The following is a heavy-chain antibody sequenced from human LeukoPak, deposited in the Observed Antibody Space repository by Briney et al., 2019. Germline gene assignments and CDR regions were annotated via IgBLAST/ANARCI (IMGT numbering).Heavy chain of an antibody. Sequence: PGRSLRLSCAASGFTFSKYAMHRVRQAPGKGLEWVAVTSYDGSDKYYPDSVKGRFTISRDNSKDSLYLQMNSLRAEDTAVYYCSRGLEYSSSWYSYYYYYGLDVWGKGTTVTVSS. D-gene: IGHD6-13*01. J-gene: IGHJ6*04. CDR3: SRGLEYSSSWYSYYYYYGLDV. CDR1: GFTFSKYA. CDR2: TSYDGSDK. V-gene: IGHV3-30*04.